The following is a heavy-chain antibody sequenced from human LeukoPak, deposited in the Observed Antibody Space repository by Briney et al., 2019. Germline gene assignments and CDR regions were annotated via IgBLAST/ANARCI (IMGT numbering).Heavy chain of an antibody. CDR3: ASTRGYCSGGSCYSDPFDY. V-gene: IGHV3-20*04. Sequence: GGSLRLSCAASGFTFDDYGMSWVRQAPGKGLEWVSGINWNGGSTGYADSVKGRFTISRDNAKNSLYLQMNGLRAEDTALYYCASTRGYCSGGSCYSDPFDYWGQGTLVTVSS. D-gene: IGHD2-15*01. CDR2: INWNGGST. CDR1: GFTFDDYG. J-gene: IGHJ4*02.